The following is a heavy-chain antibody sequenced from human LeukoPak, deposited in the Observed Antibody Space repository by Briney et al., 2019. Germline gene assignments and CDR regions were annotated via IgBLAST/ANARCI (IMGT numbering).Heavy chain of an antibody. Sequence: SETLSLTCTVSGGSISSSSYYWGWIRQPPGQGLEWIGSIYYSGSTYYNPSLKSRATISVDTSKNQFSLKLSSVTAADTAVYYCASIVVVPAAIGNFDYWGQGTLVTVSS. CDR2: IYYSGST. J-gene: IGHJ4*02. CDR1: GGSISSSSYY. V-gene: IGHV4-39*01. CDR3: ASIVVVPAAIGNFDY. D-gene: IGHD2-2*01.